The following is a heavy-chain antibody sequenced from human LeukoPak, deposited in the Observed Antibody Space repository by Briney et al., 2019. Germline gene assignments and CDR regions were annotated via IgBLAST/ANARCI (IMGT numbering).Heavy chain of an antibody. D-gene: IGHD6-6*01. CDR1: GGTFSSYA. V-gene: IGHV1-46*01. Sequence: ASVKVSCKASGGTFSSYAISWVRQAPGQGLEWMVIINPSGGSTSYAQKFQGRVTMTRDTSTSTVYMELSSLRSEDTAVYYCARGRKLSRKQLVLLVEGNYFDYWGQGTLVTVSS. CDR3: ARGRKLSRKQLVLLVEGNYFDY. J-gene: IGHJ4*02. CDR2: INPSGGST.